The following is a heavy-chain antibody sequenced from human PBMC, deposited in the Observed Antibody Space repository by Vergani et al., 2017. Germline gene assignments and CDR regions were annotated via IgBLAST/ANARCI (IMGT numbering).Heavy chain of an antibody. CDR3: AREMTYDTFDI. Sequence: EVQLLESGGGLVQPGGSLRLSCAASGFTVSSNYMSWVRQAPGKGLEWVSYISSSGSTIYYADSVKGRFTISRDNAKNSLYLQMNSLRAEDTAVYFCAREMTYDTFDIWGQGTMVTVSA. V-gene: IGHV3-48*03. J-gene: IGHJ3*02. CDR1: GFTVSSNY. CDR2: ISSSGSTI. D-gene: IGHD2-21*02.